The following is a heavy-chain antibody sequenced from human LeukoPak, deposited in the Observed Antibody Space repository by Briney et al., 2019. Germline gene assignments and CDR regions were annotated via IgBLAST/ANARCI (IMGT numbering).Heavy chain of an antibody. D-gene: IGHD2-15*01. CDR2: INWNGGST. CDR1: GFTFDDYG. Sequence: GGSLRLSCAASGFTFDDYGMSWVRQAPGKGLEWVSGINWNGGSTGYADSVKGRFTISRDNAKNSLYLQMNSLRAEDTALYYCARDVCSGGSCYSYFDYWGQGTLVTVSS. V-gene: IGHV3-20*04. J-gene: IGHJ4*02. CDR3: ARDVCSGGSCYSYFDY.